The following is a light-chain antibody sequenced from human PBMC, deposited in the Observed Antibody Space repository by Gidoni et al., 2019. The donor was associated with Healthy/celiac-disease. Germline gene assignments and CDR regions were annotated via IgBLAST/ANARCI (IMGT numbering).Light chain of an antibody. CDR3: QQSYSTPDT. CDR1: QSISSY. J-gene: IGKJ2*01. V-gene: IGKV1-39*01. CDR2: ASS. Sequence: IQMTQSPSSLSASVGDRVTLTCRASQSISSYLNWYLQKPGKAPKLLIYASSSLQSGVPSRFSGSGSGTDFTLTISRLQPEDFATYYCQQSYSTPDTFXQXTKLEIK.